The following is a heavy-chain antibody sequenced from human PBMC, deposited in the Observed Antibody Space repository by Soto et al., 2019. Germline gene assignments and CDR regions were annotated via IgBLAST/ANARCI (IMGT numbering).Heavy chain of an antibody. D-gene: IGHD4-17*01. V-gene: IGHV5-10-1*01. Sequence: GESLKISCKGSGYSFTSYWISWVRQMPGKGLEWMGRIDPSDSYTNYSPSFQGHVTISADKSISTAYLQWSSLKASDTAVYYCARSQTTVTSYDYWGQGTLVTVSS. CDR2: IDPSDSYT. CDR1: GYSFTSYW. CDR3: ARSQTTVTSYDY. J-gene: IGHJ4*02.